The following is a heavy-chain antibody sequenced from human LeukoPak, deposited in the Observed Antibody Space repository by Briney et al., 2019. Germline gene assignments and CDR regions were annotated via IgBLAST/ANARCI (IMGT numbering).Heavy chain of an antibody. V-gene: IGHV4-59*12. Sequence: SETLSLTCTVSGGSISSYYWSWIRQPPGKGLEWIGYIYYSGSTNYNPSLKSRVTISVDTSKNQFSLKLSSVTAADTAVYYCAREVGGSYSDYWGQGTLVTVSS. CDR2: IYYSGST. D-gene: IGHD3-16*01. CDR3: AREVGGSYSDY. J-gene: IGHJ4*02. CDR1: GGSISSYY.